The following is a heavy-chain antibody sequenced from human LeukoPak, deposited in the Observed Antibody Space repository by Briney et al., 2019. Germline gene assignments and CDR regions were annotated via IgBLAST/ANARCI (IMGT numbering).Heavy chain of an antibody. V-gene: IGHV4-59*01. J-gene: IGHJ5*02. CDR1: GGSISNYY. CDR2: IYYTGST. CDR3: ARGYSSSGWFDP. Sequence: SETLSLTCTVSGGSISNYYWSWIRQPPGKGLEWIGYIYYTGSTNYNPSLKSRVTISVDTSKNQLSLKLSSVTAADTALYYCARGYSSSGWFDPWGQGTLVIVSS. D-gene: IGHD6-6*01.